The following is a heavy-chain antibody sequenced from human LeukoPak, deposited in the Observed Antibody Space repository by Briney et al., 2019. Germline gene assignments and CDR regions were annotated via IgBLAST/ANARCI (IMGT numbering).Heavy chain of an antibody. CDR2: ISYDGSNK. D-gene: IGHD3-22*01. V-gene: IGHV3-30*18. J-gene: IGHJ3*02. CDR1: GFTFSSYG. CDR3: AKDRSTYYYDSSGFYPDAFDI. Sequence: GGSLRLSCATSGFTFSSYGIHWVRQAPGKGLEWVAVISYDGSNKYYADSVKGRFTISRDNSKNTLYLQMNSLRAEDTAVYYCAKDRSTYYYDSSGFYPDAFDIWGQGTMVTVSS.